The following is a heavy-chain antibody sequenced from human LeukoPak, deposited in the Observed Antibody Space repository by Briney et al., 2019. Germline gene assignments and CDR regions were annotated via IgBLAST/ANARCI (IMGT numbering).Heavy chain of an antibody. J-gene: IGHJ6*03. CDR3: ATQSPDYYYYMDV. V-gene: IGHV4-38-2*01. CDR2: IYHSGST. CDR1: GYSISSGYY. Sequence: NPSETLSLTCAVSGYSISSGYYWGWIRQPPGKGLEWIGSIYHSGSTYYNPSLKSRVTISVDTSKNQFSLKLSSVTAADTAVYYCATQSPDYYYYMDVWGKGTTVTVSS.